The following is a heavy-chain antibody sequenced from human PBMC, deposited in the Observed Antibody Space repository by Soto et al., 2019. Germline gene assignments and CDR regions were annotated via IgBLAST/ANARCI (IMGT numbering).Heavy chain of an antibody. CDR2: IYYSGST. CDR3: ARVTTDYYYYGMDV. D-gene: IGHD4-17*01. Sequence: SETLSLTCTVSGGSVSSGSYYWSWIRQPPGKGLEWIGYIYYSGSTNYNPSLKSRVTIPVDTSKNQFSLKLSSVTAADTAVYYCARVTTDYYYYGMDVWGQGTTVTVSS. V-gene: IGHV4-61*01. J-gene: IGHJ6*02. CDR1: GGSVSSGSYY.